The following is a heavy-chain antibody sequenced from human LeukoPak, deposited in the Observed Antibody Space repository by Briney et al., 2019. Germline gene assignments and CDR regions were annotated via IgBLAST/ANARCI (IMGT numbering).Heavy chain of an antibody. D-gene: IGHD3-3*01. CDR3: AKTSLSDPSGHYYYMDV. Sequence: GGSLRLSCAASGFTFSTFAMHWVRQAPGKGLEWVAFIRFDGTSEFYADSVKARFTISRDNSQNTVSLQLNNLRIEDTALYYCAKTSLSDPSGHYYYMDVWGKGTTVTVSS. CDR1: GFTFSTFA. V-gene: IGHV3-30*02. J-gene: IGHJ6*03. CDR2: IRFDGTSE.